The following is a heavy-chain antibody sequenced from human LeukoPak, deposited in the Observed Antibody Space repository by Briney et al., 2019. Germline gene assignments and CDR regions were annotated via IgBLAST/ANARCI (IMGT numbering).Heavy chain of an antibody. CDR2: VSSTSNHI. CDR1: GFSFSSYS. V-gene: IGHV3-21*01. J-gene: IGHJ3*02. Sequence: GGSLRLSCVASGFSFSSYSINWVRQAPGKGLEWVSSVSSTSNHIYYADPVKGRFTISRDNAKNSLYLQMNSLRADDTALYYCATRATADSYDASDIWGQGTFVTVSS. CDR3: ATRATADSYDASDI. D-gene: IGHD3/OR15-3a*01.